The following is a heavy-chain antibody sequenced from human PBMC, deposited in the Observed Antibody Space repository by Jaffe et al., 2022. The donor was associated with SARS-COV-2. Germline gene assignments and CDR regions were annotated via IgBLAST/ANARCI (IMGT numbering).Heavy chain of an antibody. Sequence: EVQLVESGGGLVQPGRSLRLSCTASGFTFGDYAMSWFRQAPGKGLEWVGFIRSKAYGGTTEYAASVKGRFTISRDDSKSIAYLQMNSLKTEDTAVYYCTRDLSYYYDSSGYYLFDYWGQGTLVTVSS. J-gene: IGHJ4*02. CDR1: GFTFGDYA. CDR2: IRSKAYGGTT. CDR3: TRDLSYYYDSSGYYLFDY. D-gene: IGHD3-22*01. V-gene: IGHV3-49*03.